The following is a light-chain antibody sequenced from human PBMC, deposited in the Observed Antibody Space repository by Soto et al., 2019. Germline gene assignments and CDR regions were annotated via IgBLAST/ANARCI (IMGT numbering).Light chain of an antibody. CDR2: AAS. CDR1: QGVNRW. CDR3: QQTNSFPRT. J-gene: IGKJ1*01. Sequence: DIQMTQSPSSVAASVGDRVTLTCRASQGVNRWLAWYQQKPGKAPKVLIYAASSLQSGVPSRFSGSGSGTDFTLTISSLQPEDFATYNCQQTNSFPRTFGQGTKVEI. V-gene: IGKV1-12*01.